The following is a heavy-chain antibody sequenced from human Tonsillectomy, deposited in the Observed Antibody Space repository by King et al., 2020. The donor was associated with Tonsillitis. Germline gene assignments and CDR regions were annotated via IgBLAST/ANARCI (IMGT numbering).Heavy chain of an antibody. CDR3: AKVLSIAVAGKLDY. Sequence: VQLVESGGGLVQPGGSLRLSCAASGFTFSSDSMSWVRQAPGKWLEWVSAISGSGGITYYADSVKGRFTISRDKSKNTLYLQMNSLRADDTAVYYCAKVLSIAVAGKLDYWGQGTLVTVSS. J-gene: IGHJ4*02. CDR1: GFTFSSDS. D-gene: IGHD6-19*01. CDR2: ISGSGGIT. V-gene: IGHV3-23*04.